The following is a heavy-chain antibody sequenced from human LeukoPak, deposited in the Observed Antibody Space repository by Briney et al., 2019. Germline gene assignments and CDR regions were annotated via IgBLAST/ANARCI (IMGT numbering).Heavy chain of an antibody. J-gene: IGHJ5*02. CDR1: GFTFSSYA. D-gene: IGHD1-26*01. V-gene: IGHV3-23*01. Sequence: GGSLRLSCAAPGFTFSSYAMGWVRQAPGKGLDWVSAISGGGGRAYYADSVKGRFTISRDNSKNTLYLQMNSLRAEDTAVYYCAGYSGTNWFDPWGQGTLVTVSS. CDR2: ISGGGGRA. CDR3: AGYSGTNWFDP.